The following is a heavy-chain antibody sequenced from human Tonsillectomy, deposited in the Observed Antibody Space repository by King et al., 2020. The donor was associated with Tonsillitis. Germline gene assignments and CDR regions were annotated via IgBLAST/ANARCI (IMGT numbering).Heavy chain of an antibody. V-gene: IGHV3-7*03. D-gene: IGHD3-16*01. Sequence: VQLVESGGTVVQPGGSLTLSCTASGFAFSSFWMSWVRQAPGQGLEWVANVNQRGTEKNYMDSVRGRFTISRDSAKNAVYLQINNLRGEDTAVYFCARDNSQYRCTYVSVNYHRYDYYGMDVWGHGTTVTVSS. CDR2: VNQRGTEK. J-gene: IGHJ6*02. CDR1: GFAFSSFW. CDR3: ARDNSQYRCTYVSVNYHRYDYYGMDV.